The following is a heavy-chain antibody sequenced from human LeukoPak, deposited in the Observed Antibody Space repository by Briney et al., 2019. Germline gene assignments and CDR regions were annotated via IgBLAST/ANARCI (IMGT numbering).Heavy chain of an antibody. CDR2: IYHSGST. D-gene: IGHD2-15*01. J-gene: IGHJ5*02. CDR1: GGSISSGGYS. CDR3: AREEVAEGWFDP. Sequence: SQTLSLTCAVSGGSISSGGYSWSWIRQPPGKGLEWIGYIYHSGSTYYNPSLKSRVTISVDRSKNQFSLKLSSVTAADTAVYYCAREEVAEGWFDPWGQGTLVTVSS. V-gene: IGHV4-30-2*01.